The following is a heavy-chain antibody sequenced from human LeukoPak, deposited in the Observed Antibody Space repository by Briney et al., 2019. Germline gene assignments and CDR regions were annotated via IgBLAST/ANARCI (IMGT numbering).Heavy chain of an antibody. CDR1: GYPFSSYS. D-gene: IGHD5-12*01. V-gene: IGHV3-48*02. J-gene: IGHJ4*02. CDR2: ISVSGGVR. Sequence: QPGGSLRLSCVASGYPFSSYSMNWIRQAPGKGLEWVSYISVSGGVRSYADSVKGRFTISRDDARNSLYLQMNSLKDEDTAVYYCAKQPHYHTWGYSGYDSPFDYWGQGTLVTVSS. CDR3: AKQPHYHTWGYSGYDSPFDY.